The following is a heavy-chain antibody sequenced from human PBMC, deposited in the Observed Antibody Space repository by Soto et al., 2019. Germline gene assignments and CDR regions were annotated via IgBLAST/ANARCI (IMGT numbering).Heavy chain of an antibody. D-gene: IGHD4-17*01. CDR1: GYTFTAYN. CDR2: INAGNGNT. V-gene: IGHV1-3*01. CDR3: ARVAPSGGAVPRFDP. J-gene: IGHJ5*02. Sequence: QVQLVQSGAEVKEPGASVRVSCKAFGYTFTAYNIHWLRQAPGQGLEWMGWINAGNGNTRSSRKFQGRVIITRDTYATTAYLEVDSLRSEDTAIYYCARVAPSGGAVPRFDPWGQGTRITVSS.